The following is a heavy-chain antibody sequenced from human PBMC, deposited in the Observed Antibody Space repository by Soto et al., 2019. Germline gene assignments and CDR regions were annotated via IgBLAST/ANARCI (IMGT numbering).Heavy chain of an antibody. J-gene: IGHJ4*02. V-gene: IGHV4-31*03. CDR2: IYYSGIT. CDR1: GGSISSGGYY. CDR3: ARARRTGIAVAGAVDY. Sequence: QVQLQESGPGLVKPSQTLSLTCTVSGGSISSGGYYWSWIRQHPGKGLEWIGYIYYSGITYYKTSLESRVTISVDTSKNQCSLWLSSVTAADTAVYYCARARRTGIAVAGAVDYWGQGTLVTVSS. D-gene: IGHD6-19*01.